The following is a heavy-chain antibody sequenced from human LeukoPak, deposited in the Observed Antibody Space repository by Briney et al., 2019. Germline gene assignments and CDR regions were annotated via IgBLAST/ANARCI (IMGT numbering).Heavy chain of an antibody. J-gene: IGHJ6*02. CDR3: GASPHYYYGMDV. CDR2: ISYDGSNK. CDR1: GFTVSSYA. V-gene: IGHV3-30-3*01. Sequence: PGGSLRLSCAASGFTVSSYAMHWVRQAPGKGLEWVAVISYDGSNKYYADSVKGRFTISRDNSKNTLYLQMNSLRAEDTAVYYCGASPHYYYGMDVWGQGTTVTVSS.